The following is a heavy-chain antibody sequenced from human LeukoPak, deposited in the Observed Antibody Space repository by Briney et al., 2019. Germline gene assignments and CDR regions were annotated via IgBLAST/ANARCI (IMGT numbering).Heavy chain of an antibody. V-gene: IGHV3-11*01. CDR1: GFTFSEHY. Sequence: GGSLRLSCAASGFTFSEHYFSWIRQAPGKGLEWVSYIDRSGTTTYFADSVKGRFTISRDNAKNSLYLQMNSLRADDTAMYYCARGHYGLDFWGQGVLVTASS. CDR3: ARGHYGLDF. D-gene: IGHD4-17*01. CDR2: IDRSGTTT. J-gene: IGHJ4*02.